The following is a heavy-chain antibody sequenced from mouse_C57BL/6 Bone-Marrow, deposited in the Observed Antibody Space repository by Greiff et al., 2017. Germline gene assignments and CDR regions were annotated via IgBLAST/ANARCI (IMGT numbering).Heavy chain of an antibody. CDR3: EREDLAWFAY. J-gene: IGHJ3*01. CDR2: IYPRSGNT. V-gene: IGHV1-81*01. Sequence: QVQLQQSGAELARPGASVKLSCKASGYTFTSYGISWVKQRTGQGLEWIGEIYPRSGNTNYNEKFKGKAKLTADNSSSTAYMELRSLKSGDSWVDFCEREDLAWFAYWGKGTLVTVSA. CDR1: GYTFTSYG.